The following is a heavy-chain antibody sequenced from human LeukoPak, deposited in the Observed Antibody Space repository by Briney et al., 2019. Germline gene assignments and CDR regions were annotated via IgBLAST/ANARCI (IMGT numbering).Heavy chain of an antibody. Sequence: SEALSLTCTCSLGSVFSAGYYGSWIRQPPGGGRECIGCIYYIRNTNCNPSLKSRVTMSLDPSKNQFSLKLKSVTAADTAVYYCARTQSQSGSYRYYFGYWGQGTLVTVSS. J-gene: IGHJ4*02. CDR2: IYYIRNT. CDR3: ARTQSQSGSYRYYFGY. CDR1: LGSVFSAGYY. D-gene: IGHD1-26*01. V-gene: IGHV4-61*08.